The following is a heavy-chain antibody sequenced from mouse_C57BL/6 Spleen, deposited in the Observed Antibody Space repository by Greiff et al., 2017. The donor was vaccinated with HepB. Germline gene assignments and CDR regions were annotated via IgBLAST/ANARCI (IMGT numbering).Heavy chain of an antibody. V-gene: IGHV1-76*01. J-gene: IGHJ4*01. CDR1: GYTFTDYY. Sequence: VKLMESGAELVRPGASVKLSCKASGYTFTDYYINWVKQRPGQGLEWIARIYPGSGNTYYNEKFKGKATLTAEKSSSTAYMQLSSLTSEDSAVYFCARGGGRMDYWGQGTSVTVSS. CDR3: ARGGGRMDY. CDR2: IYPGSGNT.